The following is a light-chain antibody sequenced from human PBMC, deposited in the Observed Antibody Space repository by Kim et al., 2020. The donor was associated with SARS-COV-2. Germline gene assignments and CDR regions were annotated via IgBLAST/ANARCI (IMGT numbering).Light chain of an antibody. J-gene: IGKJ5*01. V-gene: IGKV3-11*01. Sequence: STGDSATLACRASQNINKYLAWYQQKPAQAPRLLIYETSNRATGIPARFSGSGSGTDFTLTISSLEPEDFAVYFCQQRSNLPPATFGQGTRLEIK. CDR2: ETS. CDR1: QNINKY. CDR3: QQRSNLPPAT.